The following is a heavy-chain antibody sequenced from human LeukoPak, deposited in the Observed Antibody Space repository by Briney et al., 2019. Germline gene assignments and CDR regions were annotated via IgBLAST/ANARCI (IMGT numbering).Heavy chain of an antibody. CDR1: GFTFNTYA. J-gene: IGHJ4*02. CDR3: TRGGYSYSYGRFYFDY. Sequence: GGSLRLSCAASGFTFNTYAIHWVRQAPGKGLEWVAVISWGGSNEYFADSVKGRFTISRDNSKNTLYLQMNSLRAEDTAVYYCTRGGYSYSYGRFYFDYWGQGTLVTVSS. V-gene: IGHV3-30-3*01. CDR2: ISWGGSNE. D-gene: IGHD5-18*01.